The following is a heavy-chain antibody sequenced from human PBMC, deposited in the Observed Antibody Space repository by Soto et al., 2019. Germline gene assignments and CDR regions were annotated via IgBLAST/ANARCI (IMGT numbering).Heavy chain of an antibody. V-gene: IGHV3-21*01. CDR1: GFTFSTYS. J-gene: IGHJ6*02. D-gene: IGHD2-2*01. CDR3: ARDPSDCSSTSCWGYYALDV. CDR2: ISSSGTYI. Sequence: GGSLRLSCAASGFTFSTYSMDWVRQAPGKGLEWVSSISSSGTYIHYADSLKGRFTISRDNAKNSLYLQMISLRAEDTAVYYCARDPSDCSSTSCWGYYALDVWGQGTTVTVSS.